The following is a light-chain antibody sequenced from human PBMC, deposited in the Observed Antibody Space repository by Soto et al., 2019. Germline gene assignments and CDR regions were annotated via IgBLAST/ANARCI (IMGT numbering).Light chain of an antibody. CDR1: SSDVGGYNY. CDR2: DVS. J-gene: IGLJ3*02. CDR3: SSYTSSSTPRWV. V-gene: IGLV2-14*01. Sequence: QSALTQPASVSGSPGQSITISCTGTSSDVGGYNYVSWYQQHPGKAPKLMIYDVSNPPSGVSNRFSGSKSGNTASLTISGLQAEDEADYYCSSYTSSSTPRWVFGGGTKVTVL.